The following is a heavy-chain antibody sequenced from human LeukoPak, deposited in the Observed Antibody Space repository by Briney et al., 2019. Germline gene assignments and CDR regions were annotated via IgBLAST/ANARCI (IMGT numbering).Heavy chain of an antibody. V-gene: IGHV3-23*01. CDR1: GFTFSTYS. CDR3: AHGSMYQLDY. Sequence: GGSLGLSCAASGFTFSTYSMNWVRQAPGKGLEWVSAISGSGGSTYYADSVKGRFTISRDNAKNTLYLQMNSLRAEDTAVYYCAHGSMYQLDYWGQGTLVTVSS. D-gene: IGHD2-2*01. CDR2: ISGSGGST. J-gene: IGHJ4*02.